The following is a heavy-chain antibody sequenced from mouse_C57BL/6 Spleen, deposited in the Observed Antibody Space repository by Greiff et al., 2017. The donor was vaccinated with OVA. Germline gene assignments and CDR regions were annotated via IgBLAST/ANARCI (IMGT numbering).Heavy chain of an antibody. Sequence: QVQLQQPGAELVMPGASVKLSCKASGYTFTSYWMHWVKQRPGQGLEWIGEIDPSDSYTNYNQKFKGKSTLTVDKSSSTAYMQLSSLTSEDSAVYYCAIYYYGTTKNYYAMDYWGQGTSVTVSS. CDR1: GYTFTSYW. V-gene: IGHV1-69*01. J-gene: IGHJ4*01. CDR2: IDPSDSYT. D-gene: IGHD1-1*01. CDR3: AIYYYGTTKNYYAMDY.